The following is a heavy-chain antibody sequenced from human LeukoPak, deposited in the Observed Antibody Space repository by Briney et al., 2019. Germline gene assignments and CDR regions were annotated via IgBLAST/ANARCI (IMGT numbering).Heavy chain of an antibody. CDR1: GFTFSSYW. J-gene: IGHJ3*02. CDR3: ARDPGYDFWSGPDAFDI. V-gene: IGHV3-7*01. CDR2: IKQDGSEK. Sequence: GGSLRLSCAASGFTFSSYWMSWVRQAPGKGLEWVANIKQDGSEKYYVDSVKGRFTISRDNAKNSLYLQMNSLRAEDTAVYYCARDPGYDFWSGPDAFDIWGQGTMVTVSS. D-gene: IGHD3-3*01.